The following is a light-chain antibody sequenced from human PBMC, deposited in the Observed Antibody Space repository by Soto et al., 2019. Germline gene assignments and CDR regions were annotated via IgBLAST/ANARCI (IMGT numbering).Light chain of an antibody. CDR1: QSISSY. J-gene: IGKJ4*01. CDR2: DAF. V-gene: IGKV3-11*01. CDR3: QQRSSWPLT. Sequence: EIVLTQSPATLSLSPGERATLSCRASQSISSYLGWYQQKPGPAPRLLIYDAFNRSTGLPARFSGSGSGTDFTLTISSLEPEDFSVYYCQQRSSWPLTIGGGTKVEIK.